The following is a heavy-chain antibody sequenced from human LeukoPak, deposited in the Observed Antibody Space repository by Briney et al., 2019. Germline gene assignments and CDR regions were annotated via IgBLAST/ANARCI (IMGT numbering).Heavy chain of an antibody. D-gene: IGHD2-15*01. CDR1: GFSFNSYA. CDR3: AQQVGYCSSGNCYFTY. V-gene: IGHV3-23*01. J-gene: IGHJ1*01. CDR2: INNDGDST. Sequence: QHGGSLRLSCAASGFSFNSYAMSWVRQAPGKELEWVSAINNDGDSTHSADSVKGRFTVSRDNSKNTLYLQMNSLRAEDAAVYYCAQQVGYCSSGNCYFTYWGQVTLVTVSS.